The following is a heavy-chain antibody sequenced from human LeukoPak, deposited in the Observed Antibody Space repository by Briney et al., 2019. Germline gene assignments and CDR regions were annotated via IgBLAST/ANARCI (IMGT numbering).Heavy chain of an antibody. J-gene: IGHJ4*02. CDR3: ARGNCSGTSCHTSY. Sequence: GGSLRLSCAASGFTVSSNYMSWVRQAPGKGLEWVSVIYSGGSTYYADSVKGRFTISRDKSKNTLHLQMNSLRAEDTAVYYCARGNCSGTSCHTSYWGQGTLVTVFS. D-gene: IGHD2-2*01. V-gene: IGHV3-66*01. CDR1: GFTVSSNY. CDR2: IYSGGST.